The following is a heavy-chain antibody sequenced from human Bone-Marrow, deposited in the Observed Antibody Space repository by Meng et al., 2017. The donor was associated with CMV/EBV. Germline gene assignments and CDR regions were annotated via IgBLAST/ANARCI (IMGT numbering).Heavy chain of an antibody. CDR1: GFTFSSYS. Sequence: GESLKISCAASGFTFSSYSMNWVRQAPGKGLEWVSSISSSSSYIYYADSVKGRFTISRDNAKNSLYLQMNSLRAEDTAVYYCAVTTSTGYFAYWGQGPLVTGSS. J-gene: IGHJ4*02. CDR2: ISSSSSYI. CDR3: AVTTSTGYFAY. V-gene: IGHV3-21*01. D-gene: IGHD4-11*01.